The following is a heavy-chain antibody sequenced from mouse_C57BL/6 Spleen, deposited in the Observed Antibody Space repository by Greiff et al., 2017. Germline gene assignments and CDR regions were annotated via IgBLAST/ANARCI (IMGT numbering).Heavy chain of an antibody. Sequence: EVQLQQSGPELVKPGASVKISCKASGYTFTDYYMNWVKQSHGKSLEWIGDINPNNGGTSYNQKFKGKATLTVDKSSSTAYMELRSLTSEDSAVYYCATYDYDDHYFDYWGQGTTLTVSS. D-gene: IGHD2-4*01. CDR1: GYTFTDYY. CDR3: ATYDYDDHYFDY. V-gene: IGHV1-26*01. J-gene: IGHJ2*01. CDR2: INPNNGGT.